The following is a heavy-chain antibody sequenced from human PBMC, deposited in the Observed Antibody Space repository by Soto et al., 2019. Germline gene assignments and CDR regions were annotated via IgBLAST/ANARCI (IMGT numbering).Heavy chain of an antibody. V-gene: IGHV6-1*01. D-gene: IGHD6-6*01. Sequence: SQTLSLTCAISGDSVSSNSAAWNWIRQSPSRGLEWLGRTYYRFRWYNDYAESVKSRLTINPDTSRNHFSLHLNSVTPEDTAVYYCAREGVVAHPSMGVRDIDDWGHGTLVT. CDR2: TYYRFRWYN. CDR1: GDSVSSNSAA. CDR3: AREGVVAHPSMGVRDIDD. J-gene: IGHJ4*01.